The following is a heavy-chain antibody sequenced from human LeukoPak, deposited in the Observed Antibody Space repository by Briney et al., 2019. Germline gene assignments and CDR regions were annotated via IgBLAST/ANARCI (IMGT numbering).Heavy chain of an antibody. CDR2: ISNEGSNK. V-gene: IGHV3-30*18. Sequence: LGRSLRLSSAASVFTFIVYGRHGVCDAPGKGLGWVGAISNEGSNKYYEDSVKGRFTISRDNSKNTLYLQMNSLRAEDTAVYYCAKDLSVVGATYVGAFDYWGQGTLVTVSS. CDR3: AKDLSVVGATYVGAFDY. J-gene: IGHJ4*02. CDR1: VFTFIVYG. D-gene: IGHD1-26*01.